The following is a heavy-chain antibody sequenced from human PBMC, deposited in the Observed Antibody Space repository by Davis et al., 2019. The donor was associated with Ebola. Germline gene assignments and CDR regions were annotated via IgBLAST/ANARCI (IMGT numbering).Heavy chain of an antibody. CDR1: SGSMRNHY. V-gene: IGHV4-59*11. Sequence: MPSETLSLTCTVSSGSMRNHYWSWIRQSPGKGLAWIGYAYYGGRTDYNPSLRSRATISVDPSKNHFSLNLSSVTAADTANYYCARSVFFDSTGYYVHWYYDLWGRGTLVTVSS. CDR3: ARSVFFDSTGYYVHWYYDL. D-gene: IGHD3-22*01. CDR2: AYYGGRT. J-gene: IGHJ2*01.